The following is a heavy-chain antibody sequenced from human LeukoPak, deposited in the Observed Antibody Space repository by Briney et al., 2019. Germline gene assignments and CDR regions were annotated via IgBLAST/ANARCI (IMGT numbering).Heavy chain of an antibody. D-gene: IGHD2-2*01. J-gene: IGHJ5*02. CDR2: TYYRSTWYN. V-gene: IGHV6-1*01. CDR3: SRRLTQYDCFDP. Sequence: SQTLSLTCAISGDSVSSNSVTWNWIRQSPSRGLEWLGRTYYRSTWYNDYAVSVRGRITVNPDTSKNQFSLHLNSVTTEDTAVYYCSRRLTQYDCFDPWGQGILVTVSS. CDR1: GDSVSSNSVT.